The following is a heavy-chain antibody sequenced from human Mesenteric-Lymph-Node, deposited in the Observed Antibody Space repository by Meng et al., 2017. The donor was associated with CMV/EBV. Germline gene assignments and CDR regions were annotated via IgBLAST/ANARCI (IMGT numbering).Heavy chain of an antibody. J-gene: IGHJ6*02. CDR1: GFTFSRYA. D-gene: IGHD3-10*01. V-gene: IGHV3-30*04. CDR2: ISYDGSNK. CDR3: ARDHHYYGSGSYLGYYYGMDV. Sequence: GGSLRLSCAASGFTFSRYAMHWVRQAPGKGLEWVAVISYDGSNKYYADSVKGRFTISRDNSKNTLYLQMNSLRAEDTAVYYCARDHHYYGSGSYLGYYYGMDVWGQGTTVTVSS.